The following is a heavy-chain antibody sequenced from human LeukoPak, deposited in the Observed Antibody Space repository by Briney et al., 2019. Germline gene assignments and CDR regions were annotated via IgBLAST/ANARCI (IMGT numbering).Heavy chain of an antibody. J-gene: IGHJ4*02. CDR2: ISGSGGST. V-gene: IGHV3-23*01. D-gene: IGHD6-19*01. CDR1: GFTFSSYA. CDR3: ARVGVGTVAGNYFDD. Sequence: PGGSLRLSCAASGFTFSSYAMSWVRQAPGKGLEWVSAISGSGGSTYYADSVKGRFTISRDNSKNTLYLQMNSLRAEDTAVYYCARVGVGTVAGNYFDDWGQGTLVTVSS.